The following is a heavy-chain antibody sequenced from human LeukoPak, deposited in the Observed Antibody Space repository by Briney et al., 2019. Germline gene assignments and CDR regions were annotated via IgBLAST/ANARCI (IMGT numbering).Heavy chain of an antibody. D-gene: IGHD5-24*01. V-gene: IGHV3-23*01. CDR3: ARDRDGYPGY. J-gene: IGHJ4*02. CDR1: GFTFSSNA. Sequence: GGSLRLSCVASGFTFSSNAMNWVRQAPGKGLEWVSTVSGSGGDTYYADSVKGRFTISRDNSKNTLYLQMNSLRAEDTAVYYCARDRDGYPGYWGQGTLVTVSS. CDR2: VSGSGGDT.